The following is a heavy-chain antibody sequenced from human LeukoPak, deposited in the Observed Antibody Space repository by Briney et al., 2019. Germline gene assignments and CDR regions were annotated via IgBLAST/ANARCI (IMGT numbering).Heavy chain of an antibody. CDR2: IIPIFGTA. Sequence: ASVKVSCKASGGTFSSYAISWVRQAPGQGLEWMGGIIPIFGTANYAQKFQGRVTITADESTNTAYMELSSLRSEDTAVYYCARGITISLYYYGMDVWGQGTTVTVSS. D-gene: IGHD3-9*01. V-gene: IGHV1-69*13. CDR1: GGTFSSYA. J-gene: IGHJ6*02. CDR3: ARGITISLYYYGMDV.